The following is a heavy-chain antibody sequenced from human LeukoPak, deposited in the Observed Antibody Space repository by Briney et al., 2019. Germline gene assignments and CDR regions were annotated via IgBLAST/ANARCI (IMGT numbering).Heavy chain of an antibody. Sequence: GGSLRLSCTTSGFTFSDHYVDCARQAPGKGLEWVGRSRNKAKSYTTDYSTSVKGRFLLSRDDSKNSVFLQMNSLRTEDTAVYYSASSMDRGGSRRIIDLESWGQGTLVTVSS. CDR3: ASSMDRGGSRRIIDLES. D-gene: IGHD3-16*01. J-gene: IGHJ5*02. CDR1: GFTFSDHY. CDR2: SRNKAKSYTT. V-gene: IGHV3-72*01.